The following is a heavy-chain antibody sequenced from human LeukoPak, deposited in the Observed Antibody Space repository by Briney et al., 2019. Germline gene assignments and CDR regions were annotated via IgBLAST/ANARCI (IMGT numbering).Heavy chain of an antibody. J-gene: IGHJ4*02. V-gene: IGHV4-59*08. CDR2: SYYSGST. Sequence: SETLSLTCTVSGGSISNYYWSWIWQPPGKGLERMGFSYYSGSTNYNPSLKSRVTISVDTSNNQFSLKLNCVTAADTAVYYCARRAYGSGSFNRYHFDYWGQGTLVAVPS. D-gene: IGHD3-10*01. CDR1: GGSISNYY. CDR3: ARRAYGSGSFNRYHFDY.